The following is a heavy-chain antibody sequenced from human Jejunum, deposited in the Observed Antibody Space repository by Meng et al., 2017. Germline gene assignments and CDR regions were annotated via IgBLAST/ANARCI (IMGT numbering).Heavy chain of an antibody. J-gene: IGHJ4*02. CDR2: IHHSGSI. D-gene: IGHD2-21*02. V-gene: IGHV4-34*01. CDR1: GGSFSTYD. CDR3: RLAYCVSDCGDY. Sequence: QVQVQQWGAGLLKPSETLSLTCAFQGGSFSTYDWSWIRQPPGKGLEWLGQIHHSGSINDNPSLKGRVTMSVDTSRSQISLKLNSVTAADTAVYYYRLAYCVSDCGDYWGQGTLVTVSS.